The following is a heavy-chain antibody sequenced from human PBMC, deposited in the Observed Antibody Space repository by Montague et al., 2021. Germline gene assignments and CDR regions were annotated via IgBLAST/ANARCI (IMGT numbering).Heavy chain of an antibody. Sequence: LSLTCAVSGGSISSTAYYWSWIRQHPGKGLESIGYIYYSGSTYYNPSLKSRVTISVDTSQNQFSLNLNSVTAADTAVYYCARVGATVTAPFDFWGQGTLVTVSS. D-gene: IGHD4-17*01. CDR3: ARVGATVTAPFDF. CDR1: GGSISSTAYY. CDR2: IYYSGST. J-gene: IGHJ4*02. V-gene: IGHV4-31*11.